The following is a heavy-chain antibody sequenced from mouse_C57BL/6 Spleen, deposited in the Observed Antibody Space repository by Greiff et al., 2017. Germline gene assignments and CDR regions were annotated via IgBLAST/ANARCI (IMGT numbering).Heavy chain of an antibody. CDR3: ARHEDYDYVDAVFDY. Sequence: EVMLVESGGDLVKPGGSLKLSCAASGFTFSSYGMSWVRQTPDKRLEWVATISSGGSYTYYPDSVKGRFTISRDNAKNTLYLQMSSLKSEDTAMYYCARHEDYDYVDAVFDYWGQGTTLTVSS. CDR2: ISSGGSYT. CDR1: GFTFSSYG. V-gene: IGHV5-6*01. D-gene: IGHD2-4*01. J-gene: IGHJ2*01.